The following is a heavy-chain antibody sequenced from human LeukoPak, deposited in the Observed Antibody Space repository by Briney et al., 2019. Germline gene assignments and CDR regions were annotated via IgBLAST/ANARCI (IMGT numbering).Heavy chain of an antibody. CDR1: GFTFSSYS. J-gene: IGHJ4*02. D-gene: IGHD3-22*01. CDR3: ARDPIYYDSSGYDSFDY. Sequence: GGSLRLSCAASGFTFSSYSMNWVRQAPGKGLEWVSSISGSSSYIYYADSVKGRFTISRDNAKNSLYLQMNSLRAEDTAVYYCARDPIYYDSSGYDSFDYWGQGTLVTVSS. CDR2: ISGSSSYI. V-gene: IGHV3-21*01.